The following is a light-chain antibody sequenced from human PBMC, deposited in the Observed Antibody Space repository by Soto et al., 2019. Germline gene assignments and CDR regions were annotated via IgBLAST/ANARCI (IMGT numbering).Light chain of an antibody. CDR1: QTVRNNY. CDR2: DAS. V-gene: IGKV3-20*01. CDR3: QQFASYPLT. Sequence: EFLLTQSPGTLSLSPGERTTLSCRASQTVRNNYLAWYQQKPGQAPTLLIYDASNRATGIPDRFSGGGSGTDFTLTISRLEPEDFAVYYCQQFASYPLTFGGGTKVDIK. J-gene: IGKJ4*01.